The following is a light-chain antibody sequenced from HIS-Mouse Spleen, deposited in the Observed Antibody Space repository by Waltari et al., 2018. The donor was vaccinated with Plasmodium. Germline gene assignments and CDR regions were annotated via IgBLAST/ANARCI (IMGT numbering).Light chain of an antibody. V-gene: IGLV3-10*01. CDR1: ALPKKY. CDR3: YSTDSSGNHRV. Sequence: SYELTQPPSVSVSPGQTARNTCSDDALPKKYASWYQQKSGQAPVLVIYEDSKRPSGIPERFSGSSSGTMATLTISGAQVEDEADYYCYSTDSSGNHRVFGGGTKLTVL. CDR2: EDS. J-gene: IGLJ3*02.